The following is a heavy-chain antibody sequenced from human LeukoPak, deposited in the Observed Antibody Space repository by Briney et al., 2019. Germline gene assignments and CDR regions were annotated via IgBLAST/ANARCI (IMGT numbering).Heavy chain of an antibody. Sequence: GGSLRLSCAASGFTVSSNYMSWVRQAPGKGLEWVSVIYSGGSTYYADSVKGRFTISRDNSKNTLYLQMNSLRADDTAVYYCARASYDSSSYYYYYYMDVWGKGTTVTVSS. V-gene: IGHV3-53*01. CDR1: GFTVSSNY. D-gene: IGHD3-22*01. CDR3: ARASYDSSSYYYYYYMDV. J-gene: IGHJ6*03. CDR2: IYSGGST.